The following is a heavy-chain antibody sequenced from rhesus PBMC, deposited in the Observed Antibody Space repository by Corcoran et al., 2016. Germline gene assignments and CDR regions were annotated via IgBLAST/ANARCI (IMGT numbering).Heavy chain of an antibody. CDR2: ISPYNGNK. J-gene: IGHJ4*01. CDR1: GYTFTRHY. Sequence: QVQLEQSGGELKPPGASVKLSCTASGYTFTRHYIHWVRQATGQGLEWIGLISPYNGNKAYAQNCHGIVTMTTDTSTNTGDMELSTLRSEDTSVDYCARGAYSNRFDHWGQGVLVTVSS. D-gene: IGHD4-23*01. CDR3: ARGAYSNRFDH. V-gene: IGHV1-180*01.